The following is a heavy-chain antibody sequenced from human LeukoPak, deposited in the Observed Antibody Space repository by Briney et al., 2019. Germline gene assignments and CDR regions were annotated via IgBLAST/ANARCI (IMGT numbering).Heavy chain of an antibody. J-gene: IGHJ5*02. V-gene: IGHV5-10-1*01. CDR2: IDPSDSYT. CDR3: ARHRPGIAAAGTVNWFDP. D-gene: IGHD6-13*01. CDR1: GYSFTSYW. Sequence: GESLKISCKGSGYSFTSYWISWVRQMPGKGLEWMGRIDPSDSYTNYSPSFQGHVTISADKSISTAYLQWGSLKASDTAMYYCARHRPGIAAAGTVNWFDPWGQGTLVTVSS.